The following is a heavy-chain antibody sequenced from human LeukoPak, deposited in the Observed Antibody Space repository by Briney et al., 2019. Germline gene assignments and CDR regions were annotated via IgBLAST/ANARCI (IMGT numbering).Heavy chain of an antibody. CDR2: ISWNNDSI. J-gene: IGHJ6*02. D-gene: IGHD6-25*01. CDR3: AKSGDYCGMDV. CDR1: GFTFDDYA. Sequence: SGGSLRLSCAASGFTFDDYAMHWVRQAPGEGLGWVSGISWNNDSIGYAHSVKGRFTISRDNAKNSLYLQMNRLRAEATALYCCAKSGDYCGMDVWGQGTTVSVSS. V-gene: IGHV3-9*01.